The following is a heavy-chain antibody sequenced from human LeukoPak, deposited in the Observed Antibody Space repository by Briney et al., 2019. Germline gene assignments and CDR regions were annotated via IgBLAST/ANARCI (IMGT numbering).Heavy chain of an antibody. CDR1: GFTFDDYG. J-gene: IGHJ6*02. Sequence: GGSLRLSCAASGFTFDDYGMSWVRQAPGKGLEWVSGIIWNGGSTGYADSVKGRFTISRDNAKNSLYLQMNSLRAEDTALYYCARVTVEVVAAMGYYYYYGMDVWGQGTTVTVSS. CDR3: ARVTVEVVAAMGYYYYYGMDV. CDR2: IIWNGGST. V-gene: IGHV3-20*04. D-gene: IGHD2-15*01.